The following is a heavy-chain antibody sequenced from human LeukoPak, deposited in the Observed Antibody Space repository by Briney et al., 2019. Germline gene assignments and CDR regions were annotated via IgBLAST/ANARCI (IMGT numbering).Heavy chain of an antibody. CDR2: ISAYNGNT. Sequence: GASVKVSCKASGYTFTSYGISWVRQAPGQGLEWMGWISAYNGNTNYAQKLQGRVTMTTDTSTSTAYMELRSLRSDDTAVYYCARDLRSITMVRGVCFDYWGQGTLVTVSS. J-gene: IGHJ4*02. D-gene: IGHD3-10*01. CDR1: GYTFTSYG. CDR3: ARDLRSITMVRGVCFDY. V-gene: IGHV1-18*01.